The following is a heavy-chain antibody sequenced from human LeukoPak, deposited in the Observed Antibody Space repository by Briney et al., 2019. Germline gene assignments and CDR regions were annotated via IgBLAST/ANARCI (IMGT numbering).Heavy chain of an antibody. CDR3: ARGRSGTYSSFDY. CDR1: GFTFSTYG. V-gene: IGHV3-48*04. CDR2: ISTISSPI. J-gene: IGHJ4*02. Sequence: QPGGPLRLSCAASGFTFSTYGVNWVRQAPGKGLEWISYISTISSPIYYADSVRGRFTISRDNAKNSLYLQMTNLSAEDSAVYFCARGRSGTYSSFDYWGQGTLVTVSS. D-gene: IGHD1-26*01.